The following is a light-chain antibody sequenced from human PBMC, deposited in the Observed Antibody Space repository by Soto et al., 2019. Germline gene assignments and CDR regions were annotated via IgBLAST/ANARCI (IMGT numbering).Light chain of an antibody. V-gene: IGKV1-5*03. CDR1: QDISNY. CDR3: QHYNSYSEA. J-gene: IGKJ1*01. Sequence: DIQMTQSPSSLSATVGDRVTNTCQASQDISNYLNWYQQKPGKAPKLLIYKASTLKSGVPSRFSGSGSGTEFTLTISSLQPDDFATYYCQHYNSYSEAFGQGTKVDI. CDR2: KAS.